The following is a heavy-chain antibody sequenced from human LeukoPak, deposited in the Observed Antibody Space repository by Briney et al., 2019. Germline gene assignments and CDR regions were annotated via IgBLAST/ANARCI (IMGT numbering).Heavy chain of an antibody. D-gene: IGHD5-12*01. CDR3: AMGAIVATIDY. V-gene: IGHV3-66*01. CDR1: GLTVSSNY. J-gene: IGHJ4*02. Sequence: GGSLRLSCAASGLTVSSNYMSWVRHAPGKGLEWVSLIYSGSSTYYADSVKGRFTISRDKSKNTLYLQMSSLRVEDTAVYYCAMGAIVATIDYWGQGTLVTVSS. CDR2: IYSGSST.